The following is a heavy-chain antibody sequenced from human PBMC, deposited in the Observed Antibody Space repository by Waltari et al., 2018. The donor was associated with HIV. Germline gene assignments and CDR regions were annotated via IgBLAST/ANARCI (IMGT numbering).Heavy chain of an antibody. CDR3: ARDNWNDGLDI. V-gene: IGHV3-7*01. CDR1: GFHLSSYW. D-gene: IGHD1-1*01. CDR2: IKQDGSEK. Sequence: EVQLVESGGALVQRGGYMRLCCAASGFHLSSYWMSWVRQAPGKVLEWVANIKQDGSEKYYVDSVKGRFTISRDNAKNSLYLQINSLRAEDTAVYYCARDNWNDGLDIWGQGTMVTVSS. J-gene: IGHJ3*02.